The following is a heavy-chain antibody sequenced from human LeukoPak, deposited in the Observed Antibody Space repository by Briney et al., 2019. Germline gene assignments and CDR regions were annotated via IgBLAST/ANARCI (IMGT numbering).Heavy chain of an antibody. CDR1: GYSISNGYY. V-gene: IGHV4-38-2*01. Sequence: SETLSLTRAVSGYSISNGYYWGWIRPPPGKGLEWIGTTYHSGSTNYNPSLKSRITISVDTSKNQFSLQLSSVTAADTAVYSCATSHTVTTGRSWSNWGQGTLVTVSS. CDR2: TYHSGST. J-gene: IGHJ4*02. D-gene: IGHD4-17*01. CDR3: ATSHTVTTGRSWSN.